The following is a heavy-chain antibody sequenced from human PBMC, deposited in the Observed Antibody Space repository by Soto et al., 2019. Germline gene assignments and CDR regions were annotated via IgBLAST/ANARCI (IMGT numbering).Heavy chain of an antibody. V-gene: IGHV4-39*01. CDR1: GGSVISSTYC. CDR3: TRHEGGAAADRPLDY. D-gene: IGHD6-13*01. CDR2: IYYSGST. Sequence: SETLSLTCTVSGGSVISSTYCWGWIRQSPGKGLEWIGSIYYSGSTHNNPSLKSRVTMSVDTYTNQFSLKLMSVTAADTAIYYCTRHEGGAAADRPLDYWGQGTLVTVSS. J-gene: IGHJ4*02.